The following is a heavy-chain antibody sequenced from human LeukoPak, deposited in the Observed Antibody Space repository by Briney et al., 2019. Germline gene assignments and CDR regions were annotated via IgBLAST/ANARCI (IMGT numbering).Heavy chain of an antibody. V-gene: IGHV3-21*01. D-gene: IGHD6-25*01. J-gene: IGHJ6*03. CDR2: ITRSSTYM. CDR3: ARDAALLPGKYYYYMDV. Sequence: GESLRLSCVASGFTLGDYNMNWVRQAPGRGLEWVSAITRSSTYMNYADSLKGRFTISRDNAKNSMYLQMNSLTAEDTAVYFCARDAALLPGKYYYYMDVWGKGTTVIVSS. CDR1: GFTLGDYN.